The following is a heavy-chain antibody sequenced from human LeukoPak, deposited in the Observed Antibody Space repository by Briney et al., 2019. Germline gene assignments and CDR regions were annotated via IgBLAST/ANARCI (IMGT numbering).Heavy chain of an antibody. CDR2: ISYDGSNK. J-gene: IGHJ4*02. Sequence: GGSLRLSCAASGFTFSSYAMHWVRQAPGKGLEWVAVISYDGSNKYYADSVKGRFTISRDNSKNTLYLQMNSLRAEDTAVHYCGRAYGSGEPVDYGGQGTLATVPP. V-gene: IGHV3-30*04. CDR3: GRAYGSGEPVDY. D-gene: IGHD3-10*01. CDR1: GFTFSSYA.